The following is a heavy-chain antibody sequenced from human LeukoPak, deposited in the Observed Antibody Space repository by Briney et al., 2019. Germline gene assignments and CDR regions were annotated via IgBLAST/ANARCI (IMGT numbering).Heavy chain of an antibody. CDR1: GFTFSDYY. CDR2: ISSNSPYT. V-gene: IGHV3-11*06. CDR3: ARGPRASLHALDI. D-gene: IGHD1-14*01. J-gene: IGHJ3*02. Sequence: PGGSLRLSCAASGFTFSDYYMSWIRQSPGKGLEWISYISSNSPYTSCADSVEGRFTVSRDNAKNSLRLQMNSLTAEDTAVYYCARGPRASLHALDIWGQGTMVSVSS.